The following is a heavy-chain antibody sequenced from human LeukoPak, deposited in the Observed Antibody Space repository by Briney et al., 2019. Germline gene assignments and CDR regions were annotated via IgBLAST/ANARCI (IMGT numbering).Heavy chain of an antibody. J-gene: IGHJ4*02. V-gene: IGHV3-21*01. Sequence: PGGSLRLSCAASGFTFDDYGMSWVRQAPGKGLEWVSSISSSSSYIYYADSVKGRFTISRDNAKNSLYLQMNSLRAEDTAVYYCAAGESPDYWGQGTLVTVSS. CDR3: AAGESPDY. CDR2: ISSSSSYI. CDR1: GFTFDDYG.